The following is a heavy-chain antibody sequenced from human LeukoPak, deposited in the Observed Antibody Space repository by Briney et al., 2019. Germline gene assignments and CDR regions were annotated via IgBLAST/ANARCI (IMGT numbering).Heavy chain of an antibody. V-gene: IGHV4-38-2*01. Sequence: SETLSLTCVVSDYSNSIGYYLGWIRQPPGKGLDWIGSIYQSGGNTYYNPSLKSQVTISVDTSKNQCSLKVSSVTAADTAVYHCARYAGTYHFDYWGQGTLVTVSS. D-gene: IGHD3-10*01. CDR1: DYSNSIGYY. J-gene: IGHJ4*02. CDR2: IYQSGGNT. CDR3: ARYAGTYHFDY.